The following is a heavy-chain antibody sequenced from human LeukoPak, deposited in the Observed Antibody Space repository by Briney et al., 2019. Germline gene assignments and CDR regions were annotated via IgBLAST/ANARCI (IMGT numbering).Heavy chain of an antibody. J-gene: IGHJ5*02. CDR2: INHSGST. D-gene: IGHD2-2*01. CDR3: ARGRVPAAMWFDP. CDR1: GGSFSGYY. Sequence: SETLSLTCAVYGGSFSGYYWSWIRQPPGKGLERIGEINHSGSTNYNPSLKSRVTISVDTSKNQFSLKLSSVTAADTAVYYCARGRVPAAMWFDPWGQGTLVTVSS. V-gene: IGHV4-34*01.